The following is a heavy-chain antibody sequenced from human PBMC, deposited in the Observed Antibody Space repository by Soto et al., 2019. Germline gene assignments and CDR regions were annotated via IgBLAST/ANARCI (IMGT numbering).Heavy chain of an antibody. D-gene: IGHD3-22*01. Sequence: SETLSLTCTVSGGSISSGDYYWSWIRQPPGKGLEWIGYIYYSGSTYYNPSLKSRVTISVDTSKNQFSLKLSSVTAADTAVYYCAREPGGADSSGYYWGPGPLVPVSS. CDR3: AREPGGADSSGYY. V-gene: IGHV4-30-4*01. CDR1: GGSISSGDYY. J-gene: IGHJ4*02. CDR2: IYYSGST.